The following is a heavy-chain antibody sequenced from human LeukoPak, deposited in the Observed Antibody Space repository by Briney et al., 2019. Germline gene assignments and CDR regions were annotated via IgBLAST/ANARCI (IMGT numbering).Heavy chain of an antibody. V-gene: IGHV3-23*01. CDR3: AKQRGSSASFYFDY. J-gene: IGHJ4*02. CDR2: ISSSGGSI. D-gene: IGHD2-2*01. Sequence: GGSLRLSCAASGFTFSSYAMSWVRQAPGRGLEWVSAISSSGGSIYYADSVKGQFTISRDNSKNTLYLQMNSLRAEDTAVYYCAKQRGSSASFYFDYWGQGALVTVSS. CDR1: GFTFSSYA.